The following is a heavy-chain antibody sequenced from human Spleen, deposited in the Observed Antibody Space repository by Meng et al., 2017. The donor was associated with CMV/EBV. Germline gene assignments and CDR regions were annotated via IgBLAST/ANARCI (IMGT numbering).Heavy chain of an antibody. J-gene: IGHJ4*02. CDR3: ARGSPDCSNTSCYPDELAAIKMY. V-gene: IGHV1-46*01. Sequence: ASVKVSCKASGYTFTSYYMHWVRQAPGQGLEWMGIINSSGGRTSYAQKFQGRVTMTRDTSTSTVYMELSSLRSEDTAVYYCARGSPDCSNTSCYPDELAAIKMYWGQGTLVTV. CDR1: GYTFTSYY. D-gene: IGHD2-2*01. CDR2: INSSGGRT.